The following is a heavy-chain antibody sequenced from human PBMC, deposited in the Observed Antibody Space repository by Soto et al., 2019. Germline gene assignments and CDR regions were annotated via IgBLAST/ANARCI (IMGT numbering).Heavy chain of an antibody. CDR1: GYTFTSYD. J-gene: IGHJ4*02. V-gene: IGHV1-8*01. CDR2: MNPNSGNT. D-gene: IGHD3-10*01. Sequence: ASVKVSCKASGYTFTSYDINWVRRATGQGLEWMGWMNPNSGNTGYAQKFQGRVTMTRNTSISTAYMELSSLGSEDTAVYYCARILPYYYGSGSYRAHFDYWGQGTLVTVSS. CDR3: ARILPYYYGSGSYRAHFDY.